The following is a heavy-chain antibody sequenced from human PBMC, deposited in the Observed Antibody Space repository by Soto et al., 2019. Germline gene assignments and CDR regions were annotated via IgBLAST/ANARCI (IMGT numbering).Heavy chain of an antibody. Sequence: PSETLSLTCTVSGGSIGSGGYYWSWIRQHPGKGLEWIGYIYYSGSTYYNPSLKSRVTISVDTSKNQFSLKLSSVTAADTAVYYCARDLPSSPYYYGMDVWGQGTTVTVSS. CDR3: ARDLPSSPYYYGMDV. CDR2: IYYSGST. J-gene: IGHJ6*02. V-gene: IGHV4-31*03. D-gene: IGHD6-6*01. CDR1: GGSIGSGGYY.